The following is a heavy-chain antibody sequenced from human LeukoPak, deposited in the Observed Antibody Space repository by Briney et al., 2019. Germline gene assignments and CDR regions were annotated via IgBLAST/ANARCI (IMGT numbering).Heavy chain of an antibody. D-gene: IGHD3-9*01. J-gene: IGHJ4*02. CDR1: GFTFSSYW. V-gene: IGHV3-7*03. CDR2: KKQDGSEK. CDR3: ARVVGLRYFDWLPHFDY. Sequence: GGSLRLSCAASGFTFSSYWMSWVRQAPGKGLEWVANKKQDGSEKYYVDSVKGRFTISSDNAKNSLYLQMNSLRAEDTAVYYCARVVGLRYFDWLPHFDYWGQGTVVTVSS.